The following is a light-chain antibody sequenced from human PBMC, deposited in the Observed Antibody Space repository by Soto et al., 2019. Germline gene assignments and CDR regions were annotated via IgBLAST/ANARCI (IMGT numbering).Light chain of an antibody. Sequence: EIVMTQSPATLSVSPWERATLSCRASQSVSSNLAWYQQKPGQAPRLLIYGASTRATGIPARFSGSGSGTEFTLTISSLQSEDFAVYYCQQYNNWPPWTFGQGTK. CDR2: GAS. V-gene: IGKV3-15*01. CDR3: QQYNNWPPWT. J-gene: IGKJ1*01. CDR1: QSVSSN.